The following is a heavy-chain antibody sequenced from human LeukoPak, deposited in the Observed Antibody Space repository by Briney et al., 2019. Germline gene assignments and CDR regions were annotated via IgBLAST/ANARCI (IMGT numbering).Heavy chain of an antibody. J-gene: IGHJ4*02. CDR2: IDSKNGDT. CDR3: ARGGGGQFFDS. D-gene: IGHD3-16*01. Sequence: ASVKVSCKASGYTFTAYYMHWVRQAPGQGLEWMGWIDSKNGDTKYAQKFQSRLTISRDTSIGMAYMQLRSLISDDTAVYYCARGGGGQFFDSWGQGTLVTVTS. V-gene: IGHV1-2*02. CDR1: GYTFTAYY.